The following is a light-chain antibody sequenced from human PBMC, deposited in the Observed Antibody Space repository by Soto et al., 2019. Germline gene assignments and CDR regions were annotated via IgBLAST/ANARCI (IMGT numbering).Light chain of an antibody. CDR2: GVS. Sequence: IVLTQSPGSVSWSPGERATLSCRASQSVTSSYLAWYQQKPGQAPRLLIYGVSSRATGIPDRFSGSGAGKDFTLTISRLEPEDFAVYYCQQYGESPLTFGGGTKVEIX. V-gene: IGKV3-20*01. CDR1: QSVTSSY. J-gene: IGKJ4*01. CDR3: QQYGESPLT.